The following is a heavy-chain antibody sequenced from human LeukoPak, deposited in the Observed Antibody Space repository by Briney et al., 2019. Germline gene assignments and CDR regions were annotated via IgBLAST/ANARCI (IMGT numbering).Heavy chain of an antibody. CDR3: ARGPRYYYGLGSYYNS. D-gene: IGHD3-10*01. V-gene: IGHV4-34*01. J-gene: IGHJ4*02. Sequence: SETLSLTCAVYGGSFSGYYWSWIRQPPGKRLEWIGEINHSGSTNYNPSLKSRVTISVDTSKNQFSLKLSSVTAADTAVYYCARGPRYYYGLGSYYNSWGQGTLVTVSS. CDR2: INHSGST. CDR1: GGSFSGYY.